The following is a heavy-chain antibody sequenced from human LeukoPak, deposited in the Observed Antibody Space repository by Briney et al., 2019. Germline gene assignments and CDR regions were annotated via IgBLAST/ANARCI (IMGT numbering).Heavy chain of an antibody. CDR3: ARDLFLQGTYSRRASDI. CDR2: IYHSGST. V-gene: IGHV4-4*02. CDR1: GGSISSSNW. J-gene: IGHJ3*02. Sequence: PSETLSLTCAVSGGSISSSNWWSWVRQPPGKGLEWIGEIYHSGSTNYNPSLKSRVTISVDKFKNQFSLKLSSVTAADTAVYYCARDLFLQGTYSRRASDIWGQGTMVTVSS. D-gene: IGHD5-18*01.